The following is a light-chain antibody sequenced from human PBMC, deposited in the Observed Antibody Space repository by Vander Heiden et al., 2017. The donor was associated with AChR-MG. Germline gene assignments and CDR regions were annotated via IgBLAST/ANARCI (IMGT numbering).Light chain of an antibody. CDR1: SSNIGSDT. J-gene: IGLJ3*02. V-gene: IGLV1-44*01. Sequence: QSVLTPPLSASGTPGQRVTISCSGSSSNIGSDTVNWYQQLPGTAPKLLTYSNNQRPSGVPDRFSGSKSGTSAALAISGLQSEDEAGYFCAAWDDSLSGWVFGGGTKLTVL. CDR3: AAWDDSLSGWV. CDR2: SNN.